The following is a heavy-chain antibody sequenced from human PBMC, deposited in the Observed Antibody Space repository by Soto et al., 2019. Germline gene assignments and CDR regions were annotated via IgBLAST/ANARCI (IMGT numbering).Heavy chain of an antibody. CDR3: ARRYGSAFDF. CDR1: GGSISSGGYF. D-gene: IGHD3-10*01. Sequence: SETLSLTCTVSGGSISSGGYFWSWIRQPPGKGLEWIGNIFYSGTTYYNPSLKSRVTISVDTSKNQFSLKLSSVTAADTAVYYCARRYGSAFDFWGQGTMVTVSS. V-gene: IGHV4-31*03. J-gene: IGHJ3*01. CDR2: IFYSGTT.